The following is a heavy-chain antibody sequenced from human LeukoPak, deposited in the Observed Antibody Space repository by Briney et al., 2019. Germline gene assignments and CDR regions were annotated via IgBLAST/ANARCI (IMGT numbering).Heavy chain of an antibody. CDR1: GYTFTSYG. V-gene: IGHV1-18*01. J-gene: IGHJ4*02. Sequence: ASVKVSCKASGYTFTSYGISWVRQAPGQGLEWMGWISAYNGNTNYAQKLQGRVTMTTDTSTSTAYMELRSLRFDDTAVYYCARDAKGLLLRYGSGSYDYWGQGTLVTVSS. CDR2: ISAYNGNT. D-gene: IGHD3-10*01. CDR3: ARDAKGLLLRYGSGSYDY.